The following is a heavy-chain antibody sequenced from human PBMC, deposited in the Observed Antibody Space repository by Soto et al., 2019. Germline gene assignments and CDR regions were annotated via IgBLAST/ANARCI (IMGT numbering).Heavy chain of an antibody. V-gene: IGHV3-30*04. CDR3: AKDLSLMIVPTFDY. CDR2: ISRDGTNK. D-gene: IGHD3-22*01. Sequence: GGSLRLSCAASGFTFSRYAIHWVRQAPGKGLEWVAVISRDGTNKYYVDSVKGRFTISRDNSKNTLYLQMNSLRAEDTAVYYCAKDLSLMIVPTFDYWGQGTLVTVSS. CDR1: GFTFSRYA. J-gene: IGHJ4*02.